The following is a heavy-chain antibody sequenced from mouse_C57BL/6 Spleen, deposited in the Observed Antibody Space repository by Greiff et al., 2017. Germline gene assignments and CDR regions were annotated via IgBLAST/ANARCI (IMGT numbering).Heavy chain of an antibody. CDR3: ARWVTDSNFDY. D-gene: IGHD2-3*01. CDR1: GYAFSSSW. V-gene: IGHV1-82*01. Sequence: QVQLKESGPELVKPGASVKISCKASGYAFSSSWMNWVKQRPGKGLEWIGRIYPGDGDTNYNGKFKGKATLTADKSSSTAYMQLSSLTSEDSAVYFCARWVTDSNFDYWGQGTTLTVSS. CDR2: IYPGDGDT. J-gene: IGHJ2*01.